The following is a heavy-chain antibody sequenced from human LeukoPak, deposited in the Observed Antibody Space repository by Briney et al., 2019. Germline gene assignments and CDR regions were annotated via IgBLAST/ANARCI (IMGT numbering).Heavy chain of an antibody. CDR1: GYTFTSYY. Sequence: GASVNVSCKASGYTFTSYYMHWVRQPPGQGLEWMGIINPSGGSTSYAQKFQGRVTMTRVTSTSTVYMELSSLRSEDTAVYYCARDLVGYCSGGSCNEAGYFQHWGQGTLVTVSS. CDR3: ARDLVGYCSGGSCNEAGYFQH. J-gene: IGHJ1*01. D-gene: IGHD2-15*01. CDR2: INPSGGST. V-gene: IGHV1-46*01.